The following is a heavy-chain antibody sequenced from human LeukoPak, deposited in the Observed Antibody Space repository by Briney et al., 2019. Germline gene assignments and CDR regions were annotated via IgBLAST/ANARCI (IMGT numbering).Heavy chain of an antibody. CDR1: GFTFSSYG. J-gene: IGHJ2*01. CDR3: AREGLGYFDL. Sequence: GGSLRLSCAASGFTFSSYGIHWVRQAPGKGLEWVAVIWYDGSNKYYADSVKGRFTISRDNSKNTLYLQMNSLRAEDTAVYYCAREGLGYFDLWGRGTLVTVSS. CDR2: IWYDGSNK. D-gene: IGHD3/OR15-3a*01. V-gene: IGHV3-33*01.